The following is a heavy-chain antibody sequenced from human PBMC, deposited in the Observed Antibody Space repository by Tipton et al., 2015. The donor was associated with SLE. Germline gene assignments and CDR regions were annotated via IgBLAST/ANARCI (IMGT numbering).Heavy chain of an antibody. D-gene: IGHD1-1*01. CDR3: ARETGRPYWYFDL. CDR1: GGSFSGYY. CDR2: INHSGST. Sequence: TLSLTCAVYGGSFSGYYWSWIRQPPGKGLEWIGEINHSGSTNYNPSLKSRVTISVGTSKNQFSLKLSSVTAADTAVYYCARETGRPYWYFDLWGRGTLVTVSS. V-gene: IGHV4-34*01. J-gene: IGHJ2*01.